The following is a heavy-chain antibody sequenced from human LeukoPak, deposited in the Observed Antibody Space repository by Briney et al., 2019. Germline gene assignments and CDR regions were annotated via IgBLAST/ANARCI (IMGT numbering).Heavy chain of an antibody. D-gene: IGHD2-2*01. CDR2: MSHSGST. CDR3: ARDNSFCSSTSCYYKWFDP. J-gene: IGHJ5*02. Sequence: SETLSLTCTVSGGFISSYYWSWIRQPPGKGLEWIGYMSHSGSTNYNPSLKSRVTISVDTSKNQFSLRLSSVTAADTAVYYCARDNSFCSSTSCYYKWFDPWGQGTLVTVSS. V-gene: IGHV4-59*12. CDR1: GGFISSYY.